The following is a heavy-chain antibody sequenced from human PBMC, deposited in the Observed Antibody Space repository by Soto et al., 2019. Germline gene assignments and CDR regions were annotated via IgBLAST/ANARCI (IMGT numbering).Heavy chain of an antibody. D-gene: IGHD1-1*01. CDR2: INTDESTL. CDR3: AKRHTTVATPANYFDY. V-gene: IGHV3-74*01. J-gene: IGHJ4*02. CDR1: GFPFSRYG. Sequence: GGSLRVSCVASGFPFSRYGRHWVRPAPGKGLVWVSRINTDESTLSYADSVKGRFTISRDDSKNTLYLQMNSLRAEDTAVYYCAKRHTTVATPANYFDYWGQGTLVTVSS.